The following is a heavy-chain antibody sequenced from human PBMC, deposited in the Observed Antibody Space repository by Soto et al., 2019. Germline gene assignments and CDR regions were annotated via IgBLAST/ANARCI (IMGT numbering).Heavy chain of an antibody. Sequence: ASVKVSCKASGYTFTSYYMHWVRQAPGQGLEWMGIINPSGGSTSYAQKFQGRVTMTTDTSTSTAFMELRSLRSDDTAVYYCARDVGYSSTWEIWGQGTMVTVSS. J-gene: IGHJ3*02. CDR2: INPSGGST. CDR1: GYTFTSYY. CDR3: ARDVGYSSTWEI. D-gene: IGHD6-13*01. V-gene: IGHV1-46*01.